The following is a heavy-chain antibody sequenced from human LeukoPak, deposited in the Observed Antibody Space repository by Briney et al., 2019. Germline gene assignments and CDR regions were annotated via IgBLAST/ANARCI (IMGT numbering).Heavy chain of an antibody. CDR2: IYHSGST. Sequence: SETLSLTCAVSGGSISSSNWWSWIRRPPGKGLEWIGEIYHSGSTNYNPSLKSRVTISVDTAKNQFYLKVSAVTAADTAVYYCARAFYGDHGLVCFDPWGQGTLLTVSS. D-gene: IGHD4-17*01. CDR3: ARAFYGDHGLVCFDP. CDR1: GGSISSSNW. J-gene: IGHJ5*02. V-gene: IGHV4-4*02.